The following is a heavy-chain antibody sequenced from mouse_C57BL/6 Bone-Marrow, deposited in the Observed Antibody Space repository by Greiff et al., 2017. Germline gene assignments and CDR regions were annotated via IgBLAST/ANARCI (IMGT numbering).Heavy chain of an antibody. CDR1: GYTFTSSD. CDR3: TRLEFDGSNGDWFFDV. D-gene: IGHD1-1*01. Sequence: VQLQQSGPELVKPGASVKLSCKASGYTFTSSDINWVKQRPGQGLEWIGWIYPRDGSTKYNEKFKGKVTLTVDTSSSTAYMELHSLTSEDTAVFFCTRLEFDGSNGDWFFDVWGTGTTVTVSS. V-gene: IGHV1-85*01. J-gene: IGHJ1*03. CDR2: IYPRDGST.